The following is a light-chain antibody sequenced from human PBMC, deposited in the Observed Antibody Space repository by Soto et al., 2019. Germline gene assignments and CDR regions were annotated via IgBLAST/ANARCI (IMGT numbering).Light chain of an antibody. CDR2: GAS. V-gene: IGKV3-15*01. CDR3: QQFNNWPRA. CDR1: QSVSSN. Sequence: EIVMTQSPATLSVSPGERATLSCRASQSVSSNLVWYQQKPGQAPRLLTYGASTRATGIPARFSGSGSGTEFTLTISSLQYEDFAVYYCQQFNNWPRAFGQGNKVDIK. J-gene: IGKJ1*01.